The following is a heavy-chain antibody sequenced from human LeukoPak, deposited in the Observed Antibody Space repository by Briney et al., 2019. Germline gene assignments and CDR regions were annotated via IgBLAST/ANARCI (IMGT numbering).Heavy chain of an antibody. CDR1: GFMFSSFA. J-gene: IGHJ3*01. CDR2: ITYDGRST. Sequence: GGSLRLSCTASGFMFSSFAIHWVRQAPGKGPEWGAVITYDGRSTYYADSVKGRLSISRDNSKNTLFLRMNSLRAEDTAVYYCARDTLTYYDILTGYHGAFDFWGQGTMVTVSS. V-gene: IGHV3-30*04. CDR3: ARDTLTYYDILTGYHGAFDF. D-gene: IGHD3-9*01.